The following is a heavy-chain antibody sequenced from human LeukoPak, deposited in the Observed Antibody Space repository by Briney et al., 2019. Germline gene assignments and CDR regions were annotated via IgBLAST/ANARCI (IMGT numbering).Heavy chain of an antibody. D-gene: IGHD3-22*01. V-gene: IGHV4-59*01. CDR3: ARGYYDSSGYMRYGMDV. J-gene: IGHJ6*02. CDR1: GGSISSYY. Sequence: PSETLSLTCTVSGGSISSYYWSWIRQPPGKGLEWIGYIYYSGSTNYNPSLKSRVTISVDTSKNQFSLKLSSVTAADTAVYYCARGYYDSSGYMRYGMDVWGQGTTVTVSS. CDR2: IYYSGST.